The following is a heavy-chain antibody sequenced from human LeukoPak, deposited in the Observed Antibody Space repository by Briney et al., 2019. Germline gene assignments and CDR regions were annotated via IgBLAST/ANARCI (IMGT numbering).Heavy chain of an antibody. V-gene: IGHV4-4*02. J-gene: IGHJ2*01. D-gene: IGHD6-13*01. CDR3: ARAATPIEAAGTDWYFDL. CDR1: GGSISSSNW. Sequence: SETLSLTCAVSGGSISSSNWWSWVRQPPGKGLEWIGEIYHSGSTNYNPSLKSRVTISVDKSKNQFSLKLSSVTAEDTAVYYCARAATPIEAAGTDWYFDLWGRGTLVTVSS. CDR2: IYHSGST.